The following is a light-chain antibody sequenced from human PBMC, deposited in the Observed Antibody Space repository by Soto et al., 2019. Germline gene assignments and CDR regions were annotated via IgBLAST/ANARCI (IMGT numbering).Light chain of an antibody. CDR1: SGDVGGYNY. J-gene: IGLJ1*01. CDR2: DVT. CDR3: SSYTSSSSNV. V-gene: IGLV2-14*03. Sequence: QSVLTQPASVSGSPGQSITISCTGTSGDVGGYNYVFWHQHPPGKAPKLMIYDVTNRPSGVSNRFSGSKSGNTASLTISGLQAEDEADYYCSSYTSSSSNVFGTGTKVTVL.